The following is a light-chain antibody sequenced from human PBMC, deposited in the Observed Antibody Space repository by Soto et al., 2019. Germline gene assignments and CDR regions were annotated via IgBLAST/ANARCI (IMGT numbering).Light chain of an antibody. J-gene: IGKJ1*01. V-gene: IGKV3-20*01. CDR1: QTFSSNS. CDR2: GAS. Sequence: EIVFTHSPGTLSLSPGERATLSCRGSQTFSSNSLAWYQHNPGQAPSLLTYGASIRATGIADRFSGSGSGTEFTLTISRLEHEVFEAYYCKHYEKSSGKLGQGTKA. CDR3: KHYEKSSGK.